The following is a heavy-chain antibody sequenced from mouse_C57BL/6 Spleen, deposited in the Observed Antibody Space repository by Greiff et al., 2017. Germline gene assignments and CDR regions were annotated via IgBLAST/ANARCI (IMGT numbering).Heavy chain of an antibody. Sequence: EVQLQQSGAELVRPGASVKLSCTASGFNIKDYYMHWVKQRPEQGLEWIGRIDPEDGDTEYAPKFQGKATMTADTSSNTAYLQLSSLTSEDTAVYYCTYSNWGSYYFDYWGQGTTLTVSS. CDR1: GFNIKDYY. D-gene: IGHD4-1*01. CDR3: TYSNWGSYYFDY. CDR2: IDPEDGDT. V-gene: IGHV14-1*01. J-gene: IGHJ2*01.